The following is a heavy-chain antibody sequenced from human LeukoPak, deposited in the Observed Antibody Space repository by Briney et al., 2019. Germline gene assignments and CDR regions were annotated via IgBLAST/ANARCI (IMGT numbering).Heavy chain of an antibody. V-gene: IGHV3-7*01. CDR1: GFTFSSYW. CDR2: IKQDGSEK. J-gene: IGHJ6*03. Sequence: GGSLRLSCAASGFTFSSYWMSWVRQAPRKGLEWVANIKQDGSEKYYVDSVKGRFTISRDNAKNSLYLQMNSLRAEDTAVYYCARDQRIAVAGTLNYYYYMDVWGKGTTVTVSS. CDR3: ARDQRIAVAGTLNYYYYMDV. D-gene: IGHD6-19*01.